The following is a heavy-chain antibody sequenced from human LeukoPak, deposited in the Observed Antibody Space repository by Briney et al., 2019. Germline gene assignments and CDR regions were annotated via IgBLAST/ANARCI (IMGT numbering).Heavy chain of an antibody. CDR3: ARDRVTSSYYYYGMDV. J-gene: IGHJ6*02. V-gene: IGHV3-53*01. CDR1: GFTVSSNY. CDR2: IYSGGST. Sequence: PGGSLRLSCAASGFTVSSNYMSWVRQAPGKGLEWVSVIYSGGSTYYADSVKGRFTISRDNSKNTLYLQMNSLRAEDTAVYYCARDRVTSSYYYYGMDVWGQGTTVTVSS. D-gene: IGHD5-18*01.